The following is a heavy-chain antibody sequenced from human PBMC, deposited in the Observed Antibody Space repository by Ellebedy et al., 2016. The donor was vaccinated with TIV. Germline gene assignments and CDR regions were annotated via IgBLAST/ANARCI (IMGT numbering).Heavy chain of an antibody. CDR3: ARRYGDYGAQAFDY. CDR1: GGSISSSSYY. J-gene: IGHJ4*02. V-gene: IGHV4-39*01. Sequence: MPSETLSLTCTVSGGSISSSSYYWGWIRQPPGKGLEWIGSIYYSGSTYYNPSHKSRVTISVDTSKNQFSLTLSSVTAADTAVYYCARRYGDYGAQAFDYWGQGTLVTVSS. D-gene: IGHD4-17*01. CDR2: IYYSGST.